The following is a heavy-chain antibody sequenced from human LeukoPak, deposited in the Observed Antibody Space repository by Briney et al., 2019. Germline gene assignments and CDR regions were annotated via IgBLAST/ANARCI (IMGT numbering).Heavy chain of an antibody. CDR2: MNPNTGNT. J-gene: IGHJ5*02. Sequence: VASVTVSCMASGYTFTNYDINWVRQADGQGLEWMGYMNPNTGNTGYAQKFQGRVTMTRDTSISTVYMELSSLTSEDTAVYYCAKAGIVATMKADWFVPWGQGTLVTVSS. CDR3: AKAGIVATMKADWFVP. D-gene: IGHD5-12*01. CDR1: GYTFTNYD. V-gene: IGHV1-8*01.